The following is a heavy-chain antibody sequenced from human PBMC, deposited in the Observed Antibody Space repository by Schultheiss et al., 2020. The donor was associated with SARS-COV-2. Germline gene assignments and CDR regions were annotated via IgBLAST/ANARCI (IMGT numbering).Heavy chain of an antibody. V-gene: IGHV3-13*01. CDR1: GFTFSSYD. CDR3: ARGRTKLGAFDY. D-gene: IGHD1-14*01. CDR2: IGTAGDT. Sequence: GGSLRLSCAASGFTFSSYDMHWVRQATGKGLEWVSAIGTAGDTYYPGSVKGRFTISRENAKNSLYLQMNSLRAGDTAVYYCARGRTKLGAFDYWGQGTLVTVSS. J-gene: IGHJ4*02.